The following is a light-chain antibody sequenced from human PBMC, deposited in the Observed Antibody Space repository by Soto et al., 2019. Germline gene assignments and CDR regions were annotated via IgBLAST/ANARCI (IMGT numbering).Light chain of an antibody. CDR2: GAS. V-gene: IGKV3-20*01. CDR1: QSVGSRY. J-gene: IGKJ2*01. Sequence: EIVLTQSPGTLSLSPWERATLSCRASQSVGSRYIAWYQQKPGQATRLLIYGASSRATGIPDRFSGGGSGTDFTLNISRLEHEDFAVYYCQQYGGSPPYTFGQGTKLDIK. CDR3: QQYGGSPPYT.